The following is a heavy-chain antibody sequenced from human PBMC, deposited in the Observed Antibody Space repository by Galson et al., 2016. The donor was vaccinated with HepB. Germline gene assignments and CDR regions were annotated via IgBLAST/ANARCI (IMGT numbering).Heavy chain of an antibody. J-gene: IGHJ4*02. Sequence: SLXXXCAASGXXFNXXXMNXXXQAXXKGXXXVAXITTTSRARXYAXPVQXRFTISRDNAKNSLYLQMNSLREEXTAVYYCLREPFDYWGQGGQVTV. CDR3: LREPFDY. V-gene: IGHV3-48*02. CDR2: ITTTSRAR. CDR1: GXXFNXXX.